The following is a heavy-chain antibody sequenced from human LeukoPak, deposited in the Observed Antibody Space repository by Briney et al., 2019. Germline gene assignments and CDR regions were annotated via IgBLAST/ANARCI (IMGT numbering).Heavy chain of an antibody. J-gene: IGHJ4*02. V-gene: IGHV3-7*01. CDR1: GFTFSSYW. D-gene: IGHD5-12*01. CDR3: AKDGDIVATPLDY. Sequence: GGSLRLSCAASGFTFSSYWMSWVRQAPGKGLEWVANIKQDGSEKYYVDSVKGRFTISRDISKNTLYLQMNSLRAEDTAVYYCAKDGDIVATPLDYWGQGTLVTVSS. CDR2: IKQDGSEK.